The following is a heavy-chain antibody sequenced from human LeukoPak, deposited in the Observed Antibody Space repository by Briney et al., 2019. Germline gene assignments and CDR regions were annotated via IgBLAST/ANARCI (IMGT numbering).Heavy chain of an antibody. J-gene: IGHJ4*02. CDR3: AKGGSSFPGDN. CDR2: INNDGGNT. D-gene: IGHD1-26*01. CDR1: GFTFSSYW. V-gene: IGHV3-74*01. Sequence: RGSLRLSCAASGFTFSSYWMHRVRQAPGKGLVWVSRINNDGGNTNYADSVKGRFTISGDNAKNMLYLQMNSLRAEDTAVYYCAKGGSSFPGDNWGQGTLVTVSS.